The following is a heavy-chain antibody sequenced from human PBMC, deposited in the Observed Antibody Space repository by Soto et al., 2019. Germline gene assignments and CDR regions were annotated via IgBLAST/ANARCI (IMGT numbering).Heavy chain of an antibody. CDR3: ARVARGAWGVFEN. D-gene: IGHD3-16*01. Sequence: EVQLVESGGGLVQPGGSLSLSCAASGFTFSSYWMHWVRQAPGKGLVWVSRADYDASTTNYADSVKGRFTISRDNAKNTLYLQMNSLTAEDTAIYYCARVARGAWGVFENWGQGTLVTVSS. CDR1: GFTFSSYW. CDR2: ADYDASTT. J-gene: IGHJ4*02. V-gene: IGHV3-74*01.